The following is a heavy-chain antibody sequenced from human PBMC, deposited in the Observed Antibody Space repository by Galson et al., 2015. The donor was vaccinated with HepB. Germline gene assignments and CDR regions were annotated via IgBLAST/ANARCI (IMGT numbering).Heavy chain of an antibody. D-gene: IGHD3-22*01. CDR2: IYYSGST. Sequence: TLSLTCTVSGGSINSGGYYWSWIRQHPGKGLEWIGYIYYSGSTYYNPSIKSRASISIDTSENQFSLRLTSVTPADTAFYYWARVKMMLVVSHFDCWGQGTLVTVS. CDR3: ARVKMMLVVSHFDC. V-gene: IGHV4-31*03. J-gene: IGHJ4*02. CDR1: GGSINSGGYY.